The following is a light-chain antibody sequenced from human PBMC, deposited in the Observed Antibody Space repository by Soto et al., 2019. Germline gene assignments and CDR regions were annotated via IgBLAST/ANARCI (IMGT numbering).Light chain of an antibody. CDR1: SSDVGGYNY. CDR2: DVS. J-gene: IGLJ2*01. V-gene: IGLV2-14*01. Sequence: QSVLTQPASVSGSPGQSITISCTGTSSDVGGYNYVSWYQQHLGKAPKLMIYDVSNRPSGVSNRFSGSKSGNTASLTISGLQAEDEADYYCSSYTSSSTLLFGGGTKLTVL. CDR3: SSYTSSSTLL.